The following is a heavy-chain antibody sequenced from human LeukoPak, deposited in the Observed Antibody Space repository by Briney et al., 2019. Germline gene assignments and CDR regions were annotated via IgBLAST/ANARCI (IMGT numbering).Heavy chain of an antibody. J-gene: IGHJ4*02. D-gene: IGHD6-25*01. CDR1: GFTFSSYA. CDR3: AKVLGMYGSSGYAWYFDY. V-gene: IGHV3-23*01. Sequence: GGSLRLSCTASGFTFSSYAMSWVRQAPGKGLEWVSIIGGSGYSTYYADSVKGRFTVSRDNSKNTLYLQMNSLRAEDTAVYYCAKVLGMYGSSGYAWYFDYWGQGTLVTVSS. CDR2: IGGSGYST.